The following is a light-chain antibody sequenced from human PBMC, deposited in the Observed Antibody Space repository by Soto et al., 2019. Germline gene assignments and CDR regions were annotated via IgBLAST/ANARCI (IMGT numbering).Light chain of an antibody. Sequence: QAVLTQPPSVSAAPGQKVTISCSGRSSNIGNNYVSWYRQLPGTAPKLLIYDNNKRPSGIPDRFSGSKSGTSATLGITGLQTGDEADYYCGTWDSRLSAVVFGGGTKLTVL. CDR1: SSNIGNNY. V-gene: IGLV1-51*01. CDR2: DNN. CDR3: GTWDSRLSAVV. J-gene: IGLJ3*02.